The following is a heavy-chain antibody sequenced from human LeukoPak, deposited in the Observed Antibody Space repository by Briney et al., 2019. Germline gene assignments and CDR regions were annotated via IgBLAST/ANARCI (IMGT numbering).Heavy chain of an antibody. V-gene: IGHV4-61*01. J-gene: IGHJ4*02. CDR2: IYYSGST. CDR3: ARDSGGGYYGSGSRYFDY. D-gene: IGHD3-10*01. CDR1: GGSISSSSYY. Sequence: SETLSLTCTVSGGSISSSSYYWSWIRQPPGKGLEWIGYIYYSGSTNYNPSLKSRVTISVDTFKNQFSLKLSSVTAADTAVYYCARDSGGGYYGSGSRYFDYWGQGTLVTVSS.